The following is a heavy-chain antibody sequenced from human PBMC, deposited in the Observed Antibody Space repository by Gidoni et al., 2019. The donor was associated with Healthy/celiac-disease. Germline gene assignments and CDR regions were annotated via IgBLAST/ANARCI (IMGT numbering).Heavy chain of an antibody. J-gene: IGHJ6*03. CDR2: A. V-gene: IGHV1-69*06. CDR3: ARGQLEGNDYYYYYMDV. D-gene: IGHD6-6*01. Sequence: ANYAQKFQGRVTITADKSTSTAYMELSSLRSEDTAVYYCARGQLEGNDYYYYYMDVWGKGTTVTVSS.